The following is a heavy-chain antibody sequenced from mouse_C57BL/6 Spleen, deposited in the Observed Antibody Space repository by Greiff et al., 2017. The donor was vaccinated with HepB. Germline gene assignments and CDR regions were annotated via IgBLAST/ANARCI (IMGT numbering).Heavy chain of an antibody. CDR3: ARGWDGFAY. J-gene: IGHJ3*01. Sequence: EVKLQESGPGLVKPSQSLSLTCSVTGYSITSGYYWNWIRQFPGNKLEWIGYISYDGSNNYNPSLKNRISITRDTSKNQFFLKLNSVTTEDTATYYCARGWDGFAYWGQGTLVTVSA. CDR2: ISYDGSN. D-gene: IGHD4-1*01. CDR1: GYSITSGYY. V-gene: IGHV3-6*01.